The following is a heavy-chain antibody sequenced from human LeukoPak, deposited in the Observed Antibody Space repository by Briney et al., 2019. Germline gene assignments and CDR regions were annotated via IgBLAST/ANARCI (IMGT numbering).Heavy chain of an antibody. V-gene: IGHV3-7*01. CDR3: ARAGPSSSWHQFDY. D-gene: IGHD6-13*01. Sequence: GGSLRLSCAASGFTFSSYWMSWVRQAPGKGLEWVANIKQDGSEKYYVDSVKGRFTISRDNAKNSLYLQMNSLRAEDTAVYYCARAGPSSSWHQFDYWGQGTLVTVSS. CDR2: IKQDGSEK. J-gene: IGHJ4*02. CDR1: GFTFSSYW.